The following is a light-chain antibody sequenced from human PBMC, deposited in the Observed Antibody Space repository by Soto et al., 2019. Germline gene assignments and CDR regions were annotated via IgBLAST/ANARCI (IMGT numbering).Light chain of an antibody. J-gene: IGKJ1*01. Sequence: MVLTQSPGTLSLSPGERATLSCRASQSVTTQLAWYQQKPGQAPRLIIHGASSRATGVPDRITGSGSGTDFTLSISRLEPEDFAVYSCQQYGDSTRTFGQGTKVEIK. CDR1: QSVTTQ. V-gene: IGKV3-20*01. CDR2: GAS. CDR3: QQYGDSTRT.